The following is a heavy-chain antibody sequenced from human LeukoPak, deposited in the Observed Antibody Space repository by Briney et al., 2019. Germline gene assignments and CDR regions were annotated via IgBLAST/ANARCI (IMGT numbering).Heavy chain of an antibody. CDR2: ISAYDGNT. CDR3: ARDKVIASAGTPNWFDP. J-gene: IGHJ5*02. V-gene: IGHV1-18*01. D-gene: IGHD6-13*01. Sequence: ASVKVSCKASGYTFTNYGISWVRQAPGQGLEWMGWISAYDGNTNYLQKFQGRVTVTTDTATSTAYMELRSLRSDDTAVYYCARDKVIASAGTPNWFDPWGQGTLVTVSS. CDR1: GYTFTNYG.